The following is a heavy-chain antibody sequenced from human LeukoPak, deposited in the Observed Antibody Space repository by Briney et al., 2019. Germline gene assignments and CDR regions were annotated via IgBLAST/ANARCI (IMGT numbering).Heavy chain of an antibody. Sequence: GGSLRLSCAASGFTFSSYGMHWVRQAPGKGLEWVAFIRYDGSNKYYADSVKGRFTISRDNSKNTLYLQMNSLRAEDTAVYYCAKDTIVGATSAPDYWGQGTLVTVSS. D-gene: IGHD1-26*01. CDR3: AKDTIVGATSAPDY. CDR1: GFTFSSYG. CDR2: IRYDGSNK. J-gene: IGHJ4*02. V-gene: IGHV3-30*02.